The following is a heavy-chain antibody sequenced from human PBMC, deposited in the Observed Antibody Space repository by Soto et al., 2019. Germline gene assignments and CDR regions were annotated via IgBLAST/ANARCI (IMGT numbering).Heavy chain of an antibody. CDR1: GYSFTSYG. CDR2: ITPFKGNT. J-gene: IGHJ1*01. D-gene: IGHD2-21*02. Sequence: QVLLVQSGAEVKKPGASVKVSCKASGYSFTSYGISWVRQAPGQGLEWMGGITPFKGNTQYSQTYQGRVIMTTETSTNTSYVEMRRLTADDTAVYHCTKDSGSRPDCFQDWGQGTLVTVSS. CDR3: TKDSGSRPDCFQD. V-gene: IGHV1-18*01.